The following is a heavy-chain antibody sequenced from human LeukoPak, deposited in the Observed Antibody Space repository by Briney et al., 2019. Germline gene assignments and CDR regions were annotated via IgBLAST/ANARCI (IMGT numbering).Heavy chain of an antibody. V-gene: IGHV1-8*01. CDR2: MNPNSGNT. CDR1: GYTFINYD. CDR3: ARRRGYSHHPDDWYFDF. J-gene: IGHJ2*01. Sequence: GASVKVSCKGSGYTFINYDINWVRQAPGQGLEWMGWMNPNSGNTGFAQKFQGRVTMTRDTSISTAYMELSSLRSEDTAVYYCARRRGYSHHPDDWYFDFWGRGTLVTVSS. D-gene: IGHD5-12*01.